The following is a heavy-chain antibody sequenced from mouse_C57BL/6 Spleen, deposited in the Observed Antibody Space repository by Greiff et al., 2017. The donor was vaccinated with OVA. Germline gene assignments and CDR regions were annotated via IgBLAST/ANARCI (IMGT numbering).Heavy chain of an antibody. CDR1: GYTFTSYW. V-gene: IGHV1-64*01. J-gene: IGHJ4*01. CDR2: IHPDSGST. CDR3: ARHRDYAMDY. Sequence: QVQLQQPGAELVKPGASVKLSCKASGYTFTSYWMHWVKQRPGQGLEWIGMIHPDSGSTNYNEKFKSKATLTVDKSSSTAYMQLSSLTSEDSAVYYCARHRDYAMDYWGQGTSVTVSS.